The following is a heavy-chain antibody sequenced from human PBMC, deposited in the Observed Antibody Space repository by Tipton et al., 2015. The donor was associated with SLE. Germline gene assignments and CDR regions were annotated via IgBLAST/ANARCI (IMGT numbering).Heavy chain of an antibody. D-gene: IGHD2-2*01. Sequence: TLSLTCTVSGDSVRSDGYQWSWIRQPPGKGLEWIGYVTYSGRGSANYNPSLKSRITMSVDTSKNQFSLKLSSVTAADTAVYYCARGGCSSSSCLKWFDPWGQGTLVTVSS. CDR2: VTYSGRGSA. CDR3: ARGGCSSSSCLKWFDP. J-gene: IGHJ5*02. CDR1: GDSVRSDGYQ. V-gene: IGHV4-61*08.